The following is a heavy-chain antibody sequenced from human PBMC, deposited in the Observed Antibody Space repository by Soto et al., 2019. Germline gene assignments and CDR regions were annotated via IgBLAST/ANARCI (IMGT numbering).Heavy chain of an antibody. CDR1: GLTFSSYG. D-gene: IGHD6-19*01. V-gene: IGHV3-48*02. J-gene: IGHJ4*02. Sequence: EVQLVESGGGLVQPGGSLRLSCTASGLTFSSYGMNWVRQGPGKGLEWVSSNSSSSRTTYYADSVKGRFTISRDNAKNSLYLQMNSLRDEDTAVYYCAREISVAGGHFDYWGQGTLVTVSS. CDR2: NSSSSRTT. CDR3: AREISVAGGHFDY.